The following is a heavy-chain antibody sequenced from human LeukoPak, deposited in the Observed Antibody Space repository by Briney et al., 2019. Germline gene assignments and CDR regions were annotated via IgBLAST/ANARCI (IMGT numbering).Heavy chain of an antibody. Sequence: GGSLRLSCAASGFTVSGNYMNWVRQAPGKGPECVAVIYSGGDTYYADSVKGRFTNSRDKSKNTLYLQMNSLRVEDTAIYYCARVSLGRSAGLGVENDYWGQGTQVTVSS. V-gene: IGHV3-53*01. CDR1: GFTVSGNY. CDR2: IYSGGDT. D-gene: IGHD6-19*01. J-gene: IGHJ4*02. CDR3: ARVSLGRSAGLGVENDY.